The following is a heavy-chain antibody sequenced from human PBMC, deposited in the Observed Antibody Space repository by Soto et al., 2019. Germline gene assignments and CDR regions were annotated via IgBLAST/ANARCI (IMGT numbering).Heavy chain of an antibody. CDR1: GVSISSGGNY. CDR2: IYYSGST. Sequence: QVQLQESGPGLVKPSQTLSLTCTVSGVSISSGGNYWSWIRQHPGKGLEWIGHIYYSGSTYYNPSLKSRLTISMDTSKSQFSLNLSSVTAADTAVCYCARGRSAYKFDYWGQGTLVTVSS. J-gene: IGHJ4*02. CDR3: ARGRSAYKFDY. V-gene: IGHV4-31*03. D-gene: IGHD1-1*01.